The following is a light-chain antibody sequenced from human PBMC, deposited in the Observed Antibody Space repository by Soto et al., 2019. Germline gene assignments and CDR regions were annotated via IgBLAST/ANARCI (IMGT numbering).Light chain of an antibody. CDR1: QSISSY. CDR3: QQSYSTPRT. Sequence: DIQMTQSPSSLSASVGDRVTITCRASQSISSYVKWYQQKPGKAPKLLIYAASSLQSGVPSRFSGSGSGTDFTLTISSLQPEDFATYYCQQSYSTPRTFGQGSKVDIK. CDR2: AAS. J-gene: IGKJ1*01. V-gene: IGKV1-39*01.